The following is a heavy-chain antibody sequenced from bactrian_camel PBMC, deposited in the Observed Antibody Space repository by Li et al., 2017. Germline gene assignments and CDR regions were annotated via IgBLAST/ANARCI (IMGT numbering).Heavy chain of an antibody. V-gene: IGHV3S6*01. CDR2: ITSLPSLFRAA. J-gene: IGHJ4*01. Sequence: HVQLVESGGGLVQPGESLRLSCVASGITFSRHDMSWVRQAPGKEVEWVAGITSLPSLFRAASYADSVKGRFAVSRDNARKTLYLQMNSLKPVDTAMYYCQPAGRSYVDIACRASLGQGTQVTVS. D-gene: IGHD7*01. CDR1: GITFSRHD.